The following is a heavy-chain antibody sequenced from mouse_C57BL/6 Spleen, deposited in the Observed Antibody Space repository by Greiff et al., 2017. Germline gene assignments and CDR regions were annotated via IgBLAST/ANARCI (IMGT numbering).Heavy chain of an antibody. CDR2: IYPGDGDT. Sequence: QVQLQQSGPELVKPGASVTISCKASGYAFSSSWMNWVKQRPGKGLEWIGRIYPGDGDTNYNGKFTGKATLTADNSSSTAYMQLSSLTSEDSAVYFCARGGEGWYFDVWGTGTTVTVSS. CDR3: ARGGEGWYFDV. V-gene: IGHV1-82*01. J-gene: IGHJ1*03. CDR1: GYAFSSSW.